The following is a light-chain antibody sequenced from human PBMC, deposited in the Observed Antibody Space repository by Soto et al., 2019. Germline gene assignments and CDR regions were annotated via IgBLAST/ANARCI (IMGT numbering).Light chain of an antibody. Sequence: DIQMTQSPSTLSASVGDRVTITCRASQSISSWLAWYQQKPGKAPKLLIYDASSLESGVPSRFSGSGSGTEFTITISRLHPDDFATYYCQQYNSYPLFGPGTKVDIK. CDR2: DAS. CDR1: QSISSW. V-gene: IGKV1-5*01. CDR3: QQYNSYPL. J-gene: IGKJ3*01.